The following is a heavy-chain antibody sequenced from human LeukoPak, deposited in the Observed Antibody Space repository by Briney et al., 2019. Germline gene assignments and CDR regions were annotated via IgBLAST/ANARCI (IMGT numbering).Heavy chain of an antibody. CDR1: GGSFSGYY. CDR2: INHSGST. J-gene: IGHJ4*02. Sequence: SETLSLTCAVYGGSFSGYYWSWIRQPPGRGLEWIGEINHSGSTNYNPSLKSRVTISVDTSKNQFSLKLTSVTAADMAVYYCARDHMAAGFDYWGQGTLVTVSS. CDR3: ARDHMAAGFDY. D-gene: IGHD5-24*01. V-gene: IGHV4-34*01.